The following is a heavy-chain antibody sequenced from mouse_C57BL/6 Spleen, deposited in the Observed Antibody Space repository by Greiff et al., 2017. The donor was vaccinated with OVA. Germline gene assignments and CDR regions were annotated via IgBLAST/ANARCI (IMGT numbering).Heavy chain of an antibody. CDR3: ARHGDSSGYVWFAY. D-gene: IGHD3-2*02. CDR2: ISSGGSYT. V-gene: IGHV5-6*01. Sequence: EVQRVESGGDLVKPGGSLKLSCAASGFTFSSYGMSWVRQTPDKRLEWVATISSGGSYTYYPDSVKGRFTISRDNAKNTLYLQMSSLKSEDTAMYYCARHGDSSGYVWFAYWGQGTLVTVSS. J-gene: IGHJ3*01. CDR1: GFTFSSYG.